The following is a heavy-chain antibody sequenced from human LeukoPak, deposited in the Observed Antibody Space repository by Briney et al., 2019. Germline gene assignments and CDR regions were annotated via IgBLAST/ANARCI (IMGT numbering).Heavy chain of an antibody. CDR2: INTNTGNP. Sequence: GASVKVSCKASGYTFTSYCMNWVRQAPGQGLEWMGLINTNTGNPTYAQDFTGRFVFSLDTSVITAYLQIRSLKPEDAAVYYCAKKGRGYCGSSSCYGVDYWGQGTLVTVSS. J-gene: IGHJ4*02. CDR3: AKKGRGYCGSSSCYGVDY. CDR1: GYTFTSYC. V-gene: IGHV7-4-1*02. D-gene: IGHD2-2*01.